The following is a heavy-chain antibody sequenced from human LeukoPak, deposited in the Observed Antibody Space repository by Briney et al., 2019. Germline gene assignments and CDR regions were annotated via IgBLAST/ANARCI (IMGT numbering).Heavy chain of an antibody. V-gene: IGHV1-8*01. D-gene: IGHD4-23*01. CDR3: TQRGNYGGGDY. J-gene: IGHJ4*02. Sequence: ASAKVSCKASGYTFTSYDINWVRQATGQGLEWMGWMNPNSGNTGYAQKFQGRVTMTRNTSISTAYMELSSLRSEDTAVYYCTQRGNYGGGDYWGQGTLVTVSS. CDR2: MNPNSGNT. CDR1: GYTFTSYD.